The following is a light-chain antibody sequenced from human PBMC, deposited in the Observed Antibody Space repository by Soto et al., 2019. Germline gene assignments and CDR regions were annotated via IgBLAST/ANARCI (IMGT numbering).Light chain of an antibody. CDR2: TTS. CDR1: QTIAMY. V-gene: IGKV1-39*01. CDR3: QQSFTTPYT. J-gene: IGKJ5*01. Sequence: DIQMTQSPSSLSSSVGDRVTITCRASQTIAMYVNWFQQKPGKAPKPLIYTTSSLQSGVPPRFSGSGSETEFTLTISRLQPEDSETYYCQQSFTTPYTFGQGTRLEI.